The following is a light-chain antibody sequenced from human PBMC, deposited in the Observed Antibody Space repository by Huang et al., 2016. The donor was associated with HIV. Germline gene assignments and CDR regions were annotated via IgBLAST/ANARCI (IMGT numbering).Light chain of an antibody. CDR1: QSVGGY. V-gene: IGKV3-11*01. CDR2: YAS. CDR3: QQRTNWPPGFT. Sequence: EIVLTQSPATLSLSPGERATLSCRASQSVGGYLAWYQQKPGQAPRLLIYYASNRATGIPARCSGSGSGTDFTLTISSLEPEDFAVYYCQQRTNWPPGFTFGPGTKVDIK. J-gene: IGKJ3*01.